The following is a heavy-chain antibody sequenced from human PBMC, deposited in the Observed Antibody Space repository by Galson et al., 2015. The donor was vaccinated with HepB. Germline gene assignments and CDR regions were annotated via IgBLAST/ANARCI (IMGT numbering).Heavy chain of an antibody. D-gene: IGHD1-14*01. V-gene: IGHV3-30*18. Sequence: SLRLSCAASGFTFSTYGIHWVRQAPGKGLEWVAVISYDANTKSYADSVQGRFTISRDNSKNTLYLQMNSLRAEDTAVYYCAKETVGGGGFDYWGQGTLVSVSS. CDR2: ISYDANTK. CDR1: GFTFSTYG. CDR3: AKETVGGGGFDY. J-gene: IGHJ4*02.